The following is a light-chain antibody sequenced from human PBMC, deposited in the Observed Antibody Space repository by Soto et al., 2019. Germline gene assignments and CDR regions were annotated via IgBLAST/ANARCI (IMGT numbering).Light chain of an antibody. J-gene: IGKJ5*01. CDR1: QSVDSN. Sequence: EIVMTQSPGTLSLSPGETATLSCRASQSVDSNYLAWYQQKPGQAPRRLLYGISTRASDIPARFSGSGSGKEFTLTISSLQSEDFGIYYCQQDSKWPITFVQGTRLEIK. V-gene: IGKV3-15*01. CDR2: GIS. CDR3: QQDSKWPIT.